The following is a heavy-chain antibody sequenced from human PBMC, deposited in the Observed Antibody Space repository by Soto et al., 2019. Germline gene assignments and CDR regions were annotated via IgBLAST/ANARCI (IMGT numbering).Heavy chain of an antibody. D-gene: IGHD6-13*01. V-gene: IGHV4-39*01. Sequence: SETLSLTCAVSDASISSNTYYWGWIRQPPGKGLEWIGNIYYSGSAYYTPSLRSRVTISVDTSKNQFSLKLSSVTAADTAVYYCASLGYTTSSPREGAFDYWGQGTLVTVSS. CDR3: ASLGYTTSSPREGAFDY. CDR1: DASISSNTYY. J-gene: IGHJ4*02. CDR2: IYYSGSA.